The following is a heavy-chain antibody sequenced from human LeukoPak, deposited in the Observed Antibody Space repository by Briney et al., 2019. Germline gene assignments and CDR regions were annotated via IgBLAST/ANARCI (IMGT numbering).Heavy chain of an antibody. Sequence: GGSLRLSCAGSGFSFSSYGMHWVRQAPGKGLEWMAFIRSDGSNKYYADSVKGRFTIPRDNSKNTLYLQMNSLRAEDTAVYYCARVFDSGSQAYFYYMDVWGKGTTVTIFS. V-gene: IGHV3-30*02. CDR3: ARVFDSGSQAYFYYMDV. J-gene: IGHJ6*03. D-gene: IGHD3-10*01. CDR2: IRSDGSNK. CDR1: GFSFSSYG.